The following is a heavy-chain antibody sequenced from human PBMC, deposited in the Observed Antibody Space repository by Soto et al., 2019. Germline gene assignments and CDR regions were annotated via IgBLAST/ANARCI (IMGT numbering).Heavy chain of an antibody. Sequence: ASETLTLTCTDSGDSTGDYFWNWLRQPPGKGLEWIGYVYHSGNTNYNPSLKSRVTMSMDMSKSQISLELSSVTAADTGVYYCARSDESSSWFPLHFWFFDLWGRGTLVTVSS. D-gene: IGHD6-13*01. CDR2: VYHSGNT. J-gene: IGHJ2*01. CDR1: GDSTGDYF. V-gene: IGHV4-59*01. CDR3: ARSDESSSWFPLHFWFFDL.